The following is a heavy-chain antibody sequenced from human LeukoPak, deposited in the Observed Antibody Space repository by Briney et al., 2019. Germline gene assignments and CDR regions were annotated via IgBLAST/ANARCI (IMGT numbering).Heavy chain of an antibody. J-gene: IGHJ4*02. CDR2: ISSSGSTI. Sequence: GGSLRLSCGASGFTLSNYWMHWVRQAPGKGLEWVSYISSSGSTIYYADSVKGRFTISRDNAKNSLYLQMNSLRAEDTAVYYCARASVTRSTFDYWGQGTLVTVSS. CDR3: ARASVTRSTFDY. D-gene: IGHD4-17*01. V-gene: IGHV3-11*01. CDR1: GFTLSNYW.